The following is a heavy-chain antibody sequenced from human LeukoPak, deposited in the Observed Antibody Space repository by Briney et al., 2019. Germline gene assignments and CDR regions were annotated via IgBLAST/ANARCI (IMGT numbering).Heavy chain of an antibody. J-gene: IGHJ5*02. D-gene: IGHD3-10*01. CDR3: ARIRSARITMVRGDWFDP. V-gene: IGHV1-18*01. CDR1: GYIFTSYG. CDR2: ISAYNGNT. Sequence: GASVKVSCKASGYIFTSYGISWVRQAPGQGLEWMGWISAYNGNTNYAQKLQGRVTMTTDTSTSTAYMELRSLRSDDTAVYYCARIRSARITMVRGDWFDPWGQGTLVTVSS.